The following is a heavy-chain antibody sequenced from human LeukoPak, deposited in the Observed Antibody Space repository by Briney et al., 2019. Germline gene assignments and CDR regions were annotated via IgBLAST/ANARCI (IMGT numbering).Heavy chain of an antibody. Sequence: GGSLRLSCAASRFTVSSNYMSWVRPAPGKGLEWVSVIYSGGSTYYADSVKGRFTISRDNSKNTLYLQMNSLRAEDTAVYYCARDHGYSSGWYSSGDYWGQGTLVTVSS. J-gene: IGHJ4*02. CDR2: IYSGGST. V-gene: IGHV3-53*01. CDR3: ARDHGYSSGWYSSGDY. D-gene: IGHD6-19*01. CDR1: RFTVSSNY.